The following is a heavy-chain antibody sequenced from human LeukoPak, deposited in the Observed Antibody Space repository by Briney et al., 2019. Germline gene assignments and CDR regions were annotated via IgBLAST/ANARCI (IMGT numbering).Heavy chain of an antibody. V-gene: IGHV3-30*04. CDR1: GFTFSSYA. CDR2: ISYDGSNK. J-gene: IGHJ4*02. D-gene: IGHD1-26*01. Sequence: GGSLRLSCAASGFTFSSYAMHWVRQAPGKGLEWVAVISYDGSNKYYADSVKGRFTISRDNSKNTLYLQMNSLRAEDTAVYYCARSGYSHSWDYWGQGTLVIVSS. CDR3: ARSGYSHSWDY.